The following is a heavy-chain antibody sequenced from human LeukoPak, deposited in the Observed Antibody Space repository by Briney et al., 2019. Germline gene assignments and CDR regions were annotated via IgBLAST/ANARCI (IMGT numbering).Heavy chain of an antibody. J-gene: IGHJ4*02. CDR3: AKDRGWQYADYEAVAVEH. CDR1: GFTFSSYA. D-gene: IGHD4-17*01. Sequence: GGSLRLSCAASGFTFSSYAMSWVRQAPGKGLEWVSGISGSGSSTYYADSVKGRFTISRDNSKNTLYLQMNSLRAEDTAVYYCAKDRGWQYADYEAVAVEHWGQGTLVTVSS. CDR2: ISGSGSST. V-gene: IGHV3-23*01.